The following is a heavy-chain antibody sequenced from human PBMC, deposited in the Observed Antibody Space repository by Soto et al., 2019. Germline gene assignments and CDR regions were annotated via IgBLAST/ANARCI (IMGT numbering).Heavy chain of an antibody. V-gene: IGHV1-2*04. J-gene: IGHJ4*02. D-gene: IGHD3-10*01. CDR2: INPNSGGT. CDR3: ARGIPEYYYGSGSRFDY. Sequence: ASVKVSCKASGYTFTGYYMHWVRQAPGQGLEWMGWINPNSGGTNYAQKFQGWVTMTRDTSISTAYMELSRLRSDDTAAYYCARGIPEYYYGSGSRFDYWGQGTLVTVSS. CDR1: GYTFTGYY.